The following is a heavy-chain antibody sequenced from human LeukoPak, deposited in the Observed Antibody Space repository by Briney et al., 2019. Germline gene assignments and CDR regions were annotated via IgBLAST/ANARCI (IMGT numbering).Heavy chain of an antibody. V-gene: IGHV1-2*02. CDR1: RYTFTGYY. J-gene: IGHJ3*02. D-gene: IGHD3-9*01. Sequence: ASVKVSCKASRYTFTGYYMHWVRQAPGQGLEWMGWINPNSGGTNYAQKFQDRVAMTRDTSINTAYMELSSLTYDDTAVYYCARGVLIQGRGAFDIWGQGAMVTVSS. CDR3: ARGVLIQGRGAFDI. CDR2: INPNSGGT.